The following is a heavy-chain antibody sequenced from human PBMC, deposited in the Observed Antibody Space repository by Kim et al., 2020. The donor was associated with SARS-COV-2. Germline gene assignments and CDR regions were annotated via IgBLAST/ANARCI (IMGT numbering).Heavy chain of an antibody. CDR3: ARETWIQKLMDV. V-gene: IGHV1-69*01. J-gene: IGHJ6*02. Sequence: NYAQKFQGRVTITADESTSTAYMELSSLRSEDTAVYYCARETWIQKLMDVWGQGTTVTVSS. D-gene: IGHD5-18*01.